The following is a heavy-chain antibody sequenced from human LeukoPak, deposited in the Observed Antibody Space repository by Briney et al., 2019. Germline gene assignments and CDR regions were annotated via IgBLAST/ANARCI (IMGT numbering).Heavy chain of an antibody. CDR1: GFTFSSYW. D-gene: IGHD6-19*01. V-gene: IGHV3-7*01. CDR2: IKQDGSEK. J-gene: IGHJ5*02. Sequence: GGSLRLSCAASGFTFSSYWMSWVRQAPGKGLEWVANIKQDGSEKYYVDSVKGRFTISRDNAKNSLYLQMNSLRAEDTAVYYCARADSSGWYRMKGFDPWGQGTLVTVSS. CDR3: ARADSSGWYRMKGFDP.